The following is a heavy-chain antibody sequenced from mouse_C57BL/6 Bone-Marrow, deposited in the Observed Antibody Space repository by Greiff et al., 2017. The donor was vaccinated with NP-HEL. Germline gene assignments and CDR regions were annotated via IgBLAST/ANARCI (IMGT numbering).Heavy chain of an antibody. CDR3: AREASSLGYFDV. CDR1: GYAFSSSW. Sequence: VQLQQSGPELVKPGASVKISCKASGYAFSSSWMNWVKQRPGKGLEWIGRIYPGDGDTNYNGKFKGKATLTADKSSSTAYMQLSSLTSEDSAVYFCAREASSLGYFDVWGTGTTVTVSS. D-gene: IGHD1-1*01. J-gene: IGHJ1*03. CDR2: IYPGDGDT. V-gene: IGHV1-82*01.